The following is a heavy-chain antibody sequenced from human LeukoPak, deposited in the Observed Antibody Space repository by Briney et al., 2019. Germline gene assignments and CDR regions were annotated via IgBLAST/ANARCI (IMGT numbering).Heavy chain of an antibody. CDR1: GFTFGDYA. CDR3: ISYYYDTSGYYYFDY. Sequence: GGSLRLSCTTSGFTFGDYAMTWVRQAPGKGLEWVGFTRSQAYGGTTEYAASVKGRFTISRDDSKSIAYLQVNSLRTEDTAVYYCISYYYDTSGYYYFDYWGQGTLVTVSS. J-gene: IGHJ4*02. V-gene: IGHV3-49*04. D-gene: IGHD3-22*01. CDR2: TRSQAYGGTT.